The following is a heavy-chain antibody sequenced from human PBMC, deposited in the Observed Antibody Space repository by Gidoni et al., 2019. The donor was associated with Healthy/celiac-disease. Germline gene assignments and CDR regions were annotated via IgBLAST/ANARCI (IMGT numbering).Heavy chain of an antibody. J-gene: IGHJ5*02. V-gene: IGHV1-69*01. D-gene: IGHD2-2*01. CDR3: ARDERYCSSTSCYYGWFDP. Sequence: QVQLVQSGAEVKKPGSSVQFSCQASVVTFSSSAISWVRQAPGQGLEWMGGIIPSFCTANYAQKFQGRVTITADESTSTAYMELSSLRSEDTAVYYCARDERYCSSTSCYYGWFDPWGQGTLVTVSS. CDR1: VVTFSSSA. CDR2: IIPSFCTA.